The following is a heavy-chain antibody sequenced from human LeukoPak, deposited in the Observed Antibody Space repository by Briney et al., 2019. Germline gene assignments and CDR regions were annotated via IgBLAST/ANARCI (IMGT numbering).Heavy chain of an antibody. CDR2: ISYDGSNK. V-gene: IGHV3-30*04. D-gene: IGHD2-2*01. CDR3: AKDSYCSSTSCYSDGMDV. CDR1: GFTFSSYA. Sequence: GRSLRLSCAASGFTFSSYAMHWVRQAPGKGLEWVAVISYDGSNKYYADSVKGRFTISRDNSKNTLYLQMNSLGAEDTAVYYCAKDSYCSSTSCYSDGMDVWGQGTTVTVSS. J-gene: IGHJ6*02.